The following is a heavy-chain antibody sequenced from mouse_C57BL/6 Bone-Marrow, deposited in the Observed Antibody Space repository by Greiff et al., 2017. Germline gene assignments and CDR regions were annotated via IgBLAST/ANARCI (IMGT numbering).Heavy chain of an antibody. D-gene: IGHD2-3*01. J-gene: IGHJ4*01. Sequence: VQLQQPGAELVKPGASVKLSCKASGYTFTSYWMHWVKQRPGQGLEWIGMIHPNSGSSNYNEKFKSKATMTVDKSSSTAYLQLSSLTSEDSAVYYCARLGDGYYDAMDDWGKGTSVTVSS. CDR3: ARLGDGYYDAMDD. CDR1: GYTFTSYW. V-gene: IGHV1-64*01. CDR2: IHPNSGSS.